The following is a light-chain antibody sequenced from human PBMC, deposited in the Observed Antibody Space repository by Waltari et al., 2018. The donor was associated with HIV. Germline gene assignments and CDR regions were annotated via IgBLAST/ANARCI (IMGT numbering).Light chain of an antibody. Sequence: QSALTQPRSVSGSPGQSVTISCTGTSSDIGYFAYVSCYQPYPGKAPQVIIYEVSQRPSGVPDRFTASKSGITASLTISGLQDEDEADYYCCSYAGTYTYVFGTGTTVTVL. CDR1: SSDIGYFAY. J-gene: IGLJ1*01. CDR2: EVS. V-gene: IGLV2-11*01. CDR3: CSYAGTYTYV.